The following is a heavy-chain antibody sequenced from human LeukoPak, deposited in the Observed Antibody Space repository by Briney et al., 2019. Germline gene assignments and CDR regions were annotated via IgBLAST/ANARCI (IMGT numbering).Heavy chain of an antibody. V-gene: IGHV3-43D*03. CDR3: VKVLKPFDVSGYFDF. J-gene: IGHJ4*02. CDR1: GFTFDNYA. Sequence: GGSLRLSCAASGFTFDNYAMHWVRQAPGKGLEWVSLITWDGGSTYYGDSVKGRFTISRDNRKNSLYLQMHSLRDEDTALYYCVKVLKPFDVSGYFDFWGQGTLVTVSS. CDR2: ITWDGGST. D-gene: IGHD3-22*01.